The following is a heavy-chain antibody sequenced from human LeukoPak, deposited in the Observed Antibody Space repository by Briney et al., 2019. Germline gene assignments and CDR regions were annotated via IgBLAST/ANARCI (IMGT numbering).Heavy chain of an antibody. CDR2: ISSFSSTI. CDR3: AKDLYSGYSYGSVPDY. D-gene: IGHD5-18*01. J-gene: IGHJ4*02. Sequence: GGSLRLSCAGSGFTFSSYSINWVRQAPGKGLEWVSYISSFSSTIYYADSVKGRFTISRDNAKNSLYLQMNSLRDEDTAVYYCAKDLYSGYSYGSVPDYWGQGTLVTVSS. CDR1: GFTFSSYS. V-gene: IGHV3-48*02.